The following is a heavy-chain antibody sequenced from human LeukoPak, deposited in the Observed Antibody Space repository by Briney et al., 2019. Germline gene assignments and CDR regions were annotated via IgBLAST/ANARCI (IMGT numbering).Heavy chain of an antibody. Sequence: GGSLRLSCAASGFTFSSYGMNWVRQAPGKGLEWVSYIRSSGSTIHYADSVKGRFTISRDNAKSSLYLQMNSLRDEDTAVYYCARHYGPGTYYDYWGQGTQVTVSS. CDR2: IRSSGSTI. D-gene: IGHD3-10*01. J-gene: IGHJ4*02. CDR3: ARHYGPGTYYDY. V-gene: IGHV3-48*02. CDR1: GFTFSSYG.